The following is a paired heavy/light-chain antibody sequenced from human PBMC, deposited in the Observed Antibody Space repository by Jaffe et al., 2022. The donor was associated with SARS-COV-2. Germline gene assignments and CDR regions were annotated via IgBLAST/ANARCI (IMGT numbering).Heavy chain of an antibody. CDR3: ARDLNSGWTDY. D-gene: IGHD6-19*01. CDR2: LGHDGNTE. V-gene: IGHV3-33*01. J-gene: IGHJ4*02. Sequence: QVHLVESGGGVVQPGRSVRLSCAASGFDFSQWGMHWVRQAPGKGPEWVAVLGHDGNTEHYADSVKGRFTISRDNSKKTLYLQMDSLRAEDTAVYHCARDLNSGWTDYWGQGTVVTVSS. CDR1: GFDFSQWG.
Light chain of an antibody. V-gene: IGKV3-11*01. J-gene: IGKJ5*01. Sequence: EIVLTQSPATLSLSPGERATLSCRASQSISNYLAWYQQQPGQVPRLLIYGASNRATGVPPRFGGSGSGTDFTLTISSLEPEDFAVYYCQRRGNWPITFGQGTRLEIK. CDR1: QSISNY. CDR2: GAS. CDR3: QRRGNWPIT.